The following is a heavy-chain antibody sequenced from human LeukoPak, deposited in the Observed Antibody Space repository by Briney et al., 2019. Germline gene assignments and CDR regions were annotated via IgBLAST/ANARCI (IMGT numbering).Heavy chain of an antibody. V-gene: IGHV3-30*02. CDR2: IRYDGSNK. D-gene: IGHD4-23*01. CDR3: AKAPTTVAISYYYGMDV. CDR1: GFTFSSYG. J-gene: IGHJ6*02. Sequence: PGGSLRLSCAASGFTFSSYGMHWVRQAPGKGLEWVAFIRYDGSNKYYADSVKGRFTISRDNSKNTLYLQMNSLRAEDTAVYYCAKAPTTVAISYYYGMDVWGQGTTVTVSS.